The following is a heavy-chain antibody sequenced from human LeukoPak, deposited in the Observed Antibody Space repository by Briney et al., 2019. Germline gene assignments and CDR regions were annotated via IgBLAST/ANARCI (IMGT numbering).Heavy chain of an antibody. CDR1: GYTFTSYG. CDR2: ISAYNGNT. V-gene: IGHV1-18*01. Sequence: VASVKVSCKASGYTFTSYGISWVRQAPGQGLEWMGWISAYNGNTNYAQKLQGRVTVTTDTSTSTAYMELRSLRSDDTAVYYCARDVYSIAAAGTFDYWGQGTLVTVSS. D-gene: IGHD6-13*01. J-gene: IGHJ4*02. CDR3: ARDVYSIAAAGTFDY.